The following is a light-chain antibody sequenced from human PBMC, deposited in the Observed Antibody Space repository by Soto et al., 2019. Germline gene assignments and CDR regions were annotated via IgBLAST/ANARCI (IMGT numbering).Light chain of an antibody. CDR2: GAS. CDR1: QIINHW. CDR3: QQYKTYFRT. Sequence: DIQMTQSPSTLSASVGDRVTITCRASQIINHWLAWYQQKPGRAPKVLISGASTLESGVPSRFSGSGSGTEFTLTISSLQPDDFATYYCQQYKTYFRTFGQGTKVDIK. V-gene: IGKV1-5*03. J-gene: IGKJ1*01.